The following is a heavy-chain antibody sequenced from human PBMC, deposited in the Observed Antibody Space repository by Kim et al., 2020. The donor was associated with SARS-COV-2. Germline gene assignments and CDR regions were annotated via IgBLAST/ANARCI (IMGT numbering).Heavy chain of an antibody. CDR2: ISYDGSNK. V-gene: IGHV3-30*18. Sequence: GGSLRLSCAASGFTFSSYGMHWVRQAPGKGLEWVAVISYDGSNKYYADSVKGRFTISRDNSKNTLYLQMNSLRAEDTAVYYCAKDLEGGWLPNWFDPWGQGTLVTVSS. CDR1: GFTFSSYG. D-gene: IGHD5-12*01. J-gene: IGHJ5*02. CDR3: AKDLEGGWLPNWFDP.